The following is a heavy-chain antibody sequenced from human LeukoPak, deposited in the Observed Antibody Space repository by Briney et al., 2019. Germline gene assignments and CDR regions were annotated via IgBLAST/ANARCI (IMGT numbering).Heavy chain of an antibody. J-gene: IGHJ4*02. D-gene: IGHD5-24*01. CDR1: GYTFTSCD. Sequence: SVKVSRKASGYTFTSCDINWVRQATGQGLEWMGWMNPNSGNTGYAQKFQGRVTMTRNTSISTAYMELSSLGSEDTAVYYCARVIEWLHDYWGQGTLVTVSS. CDR3: ARVIEWLHDY. CDR2: MNPNSGNT. V-gene: IGHV1-8*01.